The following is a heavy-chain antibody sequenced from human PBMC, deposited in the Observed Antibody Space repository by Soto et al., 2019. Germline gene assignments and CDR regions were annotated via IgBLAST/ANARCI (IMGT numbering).Heavy chain of an antibody. D-gene: IGHD3-10*01. Sequence: EVQLVESGGGLVKPGGSLRLSCAASGFTFSSYSMNWVRQAPGKGLEWVSSISSSSSYIYYADSVKGRFTISRDNAKNSQYLQMNSLRAKDTAVYYCARDREPNVSGDFDYWGQGTLVTVSS. CDR3: ARDREPNVSGDFDY. V-gene: IGHV3-21*01. CDR2: ISSSSSYI. CDR1: GFTFSSYS. J-gene: IGHJ4*02.